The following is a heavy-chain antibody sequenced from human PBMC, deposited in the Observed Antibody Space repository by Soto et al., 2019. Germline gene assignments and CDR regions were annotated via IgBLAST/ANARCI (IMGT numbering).Heavy chain of an antibody. CDR3: AKDNRANDAFDI. Sequence: GGSLRLSCAASGFSFSSYAMSWVRQAPGKGLEWVSAISGSGGSGGVTYYADSVKGRFTISRDNSKNTLYLQMNSLRAEDTAVYYCAKDNRANDAFDIWGQGTMVTVSS. D-gene: IGHD3-10*01. J-gene: IGHJ3*02. V-gene: IGHV3-23*01. CDR1: GFSFSSYA. CDR2: ISGSGGSGGVT.